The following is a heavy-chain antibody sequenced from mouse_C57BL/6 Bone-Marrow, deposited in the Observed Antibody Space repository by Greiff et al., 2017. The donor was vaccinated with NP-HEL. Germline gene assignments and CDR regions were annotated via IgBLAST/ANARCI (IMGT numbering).Heavy chain of an antibody. Sequence: VQLQQSGAELARPGASVKLSCKASGYTFTSYGISWVKQRTGQGLEWIGEIYPRSGNTYYNEKFKGKATLTADKSSSTAYMELRSLTSEDSAVYFCARHPGLPYYFDYWGPGTTLTVSS. CDR1: GYTFTSYG. CDR2: IYPRSGNT. CDR3: ARHPGLPYYFDY. J-gene: IGHJ2*01. D-gene: IGHD2-10*01. V-gene: IGHV1-81*01.